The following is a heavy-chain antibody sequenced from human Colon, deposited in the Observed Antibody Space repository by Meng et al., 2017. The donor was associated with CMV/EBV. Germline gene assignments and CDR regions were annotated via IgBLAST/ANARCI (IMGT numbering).Heavy chain of an antibody. V-gene: IGHV3-30*18. CDR3: AKDRVGGGATTFDS. Sequence: YGFTFNNNNMHWVRQAPGRGLEWVAVISYDGSRTYYADSLKGRFNISRDNSKNTLYLQMNSLIREDTASYYCAKDRVGGGATTFDSWGHGTLVTVSS. J-gene: IGHJ4*01. D-gene: IGHD3-16*01. CDR2: ISYDGSRT. CDR1: GFTFNNNN.